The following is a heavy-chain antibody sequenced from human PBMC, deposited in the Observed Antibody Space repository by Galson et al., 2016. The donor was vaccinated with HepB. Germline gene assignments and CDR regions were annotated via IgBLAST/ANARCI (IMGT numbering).Heavy chain of an antibody. CDR3: ARDLNYDDTNQYDY. V-gene: IGHV3-30-3*01. D-gene: IGHD3-22*01. CDR1: GFTLSHYA. Sequence: SLRLSCAASGFTLSHYAMDWVRQAPGKGLEWVAFISYDGSNKYYADSVKGRFTVSRDNSKNTLYLQVNSLRAEDTAVYYCARDLNYDDTNQYDYWGQGTLVTVSS. J-gene: IGHJ4*02. CDR2: ISYDGSNK.